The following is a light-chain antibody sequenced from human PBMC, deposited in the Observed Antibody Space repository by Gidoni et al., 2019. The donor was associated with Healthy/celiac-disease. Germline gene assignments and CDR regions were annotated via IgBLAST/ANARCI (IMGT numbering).Light chain of an antibody. V-gene: IGLV3-25*03. CDR1: ALPKQY. CDR3: QSADSSGTYV. J-gene: IGLJ1*01. Sequence: SHELTQPPPVSVSPGQTARTTCSGDALPKQYAYWYQQKPGQAPVLVIYKDSERPSGIPERFSGSSSGTTVTLTISGVQAEDEADYYCQSADSSGTYVFGTGTKVTVL. CDR2: KDS.